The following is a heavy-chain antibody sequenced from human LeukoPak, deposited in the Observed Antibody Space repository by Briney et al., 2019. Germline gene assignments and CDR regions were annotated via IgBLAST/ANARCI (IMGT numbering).Heavy chain of an antibody. CDR1: GGSFSGYY. CDR2: INHSGST. J-gene: IGHJ3*02. Sequence: PSETLSLTCAVYGGSFSGYYWSWIRQPPGKGLERIGEINHSGSTNYNPSLKSRVTIPVDTSKNQFSLKLSSVTAADTAVYYCARAERRITIFGVVIEPPDAFDIWGQGTMVTVSS. D-gene: IGHD3-3*01. CDR3: ARAERRITIFGVVIEPPDAFDI. V-gene: IGHV4-34*01.